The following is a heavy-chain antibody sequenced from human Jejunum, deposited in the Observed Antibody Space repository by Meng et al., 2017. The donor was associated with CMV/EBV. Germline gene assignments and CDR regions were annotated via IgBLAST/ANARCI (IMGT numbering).Heavy chain of an antibody. Sequence: TFGSLDMHWVRQAPGRGLEWVSYISGNDDNIYYANYVKSRLTVTGNNDKKSVYLQMESLRAEDTGTYYYAREGGSRSPHYNRIDSWGQGTRVTVSS. V-gene: IGHV3-48*03. CDR3: AREGGSRSPHYNRIDS. CDR2: ISGNDDNI. D-gene: IGHD2-2*01. CDR1: TFGSLD. J-gene: IGHJ5*01.